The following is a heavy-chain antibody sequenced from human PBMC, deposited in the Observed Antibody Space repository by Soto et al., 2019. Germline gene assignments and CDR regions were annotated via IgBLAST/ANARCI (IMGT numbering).Heavy chain of an antibody. V-gene: IGHV1-18*01. CDR3: ARGGDYYYGLDV. D-gene: IGHD3-16*01. Sequence: GASVKVSCKASGYTFTSCGVSWVRQAPGQGLEWMGWISAFNGQTNYIQKVQGRVTLTTEASTSTAYMELRSLRSDDTAVYYCARGGDYYYGLDVWGQGTTVTVSS. CDR2: ISAFNGQT. CDR1: GYTFTSCG. J-gene: IGHJ6*02.